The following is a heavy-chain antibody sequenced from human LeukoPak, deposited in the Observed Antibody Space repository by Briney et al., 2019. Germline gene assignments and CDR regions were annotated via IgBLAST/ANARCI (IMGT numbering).Heavy chain of an antibody. CDR2: INPNSGGT. Sequence: ASVKVSFKASGYTFTGYYMHWVRQAPGQGLEWMGWINPNSGGTNYAQKFQGRVTMTRDTSISTAYMELSRLRSDDTAVYYCARADVLLWFGELLGYFDYWGQGTLVTVSS. V-gene: IGHV1-2*02. CDR3: ARADVLLWFGELLGYFDY. CDR1: GYTFTGYY. J-gene: IGHJ4*02. D-gene: IGHD3-10*01.